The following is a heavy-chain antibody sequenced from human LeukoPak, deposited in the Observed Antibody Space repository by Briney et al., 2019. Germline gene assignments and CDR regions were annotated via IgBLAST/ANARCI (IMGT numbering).Heavy chain of an antibody. D-gene: IGHD3-22*01. CDR2: IYTSGST. CDR1: GGSISSGGYS. V-gene: IGHV4-61*02. J-gene: IGHJ4*02. CDR3: ARDRYYYDSSGYLTYYFDY. Sequence: SETLSLTCAVSGGSISSGGYSWSWIRQPAGKGLEWIGRIYTSGSTNYNPSLKSRVTISVDTSKNQFSLKLSSVTAADTAVYYCARDRYYYDSSGYLTYYFDYWGQGTLVTVSS.